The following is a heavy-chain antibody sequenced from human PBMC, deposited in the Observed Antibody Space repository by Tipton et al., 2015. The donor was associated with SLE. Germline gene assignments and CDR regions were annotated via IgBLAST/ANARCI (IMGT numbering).Heavy chain of an antibody. V-gene: IGHV3-66*02. CDR2: IYSGSST. J-gene: IGHJ5*02. CDR3: ARDVAGALGWFDP. Sequence: LRLSCAASGFTVSSNYMSWVRQAPGKGLEWVSVIYSGSSTYYADSVKGRFTISRDNSKNTLYLQMNSLRAEDTAVYYCARDVAGALGWFDPWGQGTLVTVSS. D-gene: IGHD6-19*01. CDR1: GFTVSSNY.